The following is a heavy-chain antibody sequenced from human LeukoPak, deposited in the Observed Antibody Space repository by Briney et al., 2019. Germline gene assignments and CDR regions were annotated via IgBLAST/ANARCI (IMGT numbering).Heavy chain of an antibody. V-gene: IGHV3-23*01. CDR2: TSSSDAGT. CDR1: GFTLSTYA. D-gene: IGHD3-10*01. Sequence: SGGSLRLSCAASGFTLSTYAMSWVRQTPGKGLEWVAATSSSDAGTYHADSVRGRFTISRDNSKNTLYLQMNSLRAEDAAVYFCAKDPTNYYGSGSGWFDPWGQGTLVTVSS. J-gene: IGHJ5*02. CDR3: AKDPTNYYGSGSGWFDP.